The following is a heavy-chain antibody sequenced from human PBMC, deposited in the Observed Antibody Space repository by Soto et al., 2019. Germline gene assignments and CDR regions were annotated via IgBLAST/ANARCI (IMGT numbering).Heavy chain of an antibody. CDR1: VGSISSYY. CDR3: ARDGDYYDSSGYYPFDY. D-gene: IGHD3-22*01. Sequence: PSETLSLTCTVSVGSISSYYWIWIRQPPGKGLEWIGYIYYSGSTNYNPSLKSRVTISVDTSKNQFSLKLSSVTAADTAVYYCARDGDYYDSSGYYPFDYWGQGTLVTVSS. CDR2: IYYSGST. J-gene: IGHJ4*02. V-gene: IGHV4-59*01.